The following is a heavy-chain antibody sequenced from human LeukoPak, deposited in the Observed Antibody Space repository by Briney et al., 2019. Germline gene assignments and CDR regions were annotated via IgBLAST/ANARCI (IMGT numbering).Heavy chain of an antibody. Sequence: SETLSLTCAVYGGSFSGYYWSWIRQPPGKGLEWIGYIYYSGSTNYNPSLKSRVTISVDTSKNQFSLKLSSVTAADTAVYYCAREKLGYCSGGSCYLFDYWGQGTLVTVSS. CDR3: AREKLGYCSGGSCYLFDY. J-gene: IGHJ4*02. CDR1: GGSFSGYY. D-gene: IGHD2-15*01. V-gene: IGHV4-59*01. CDR2: IYYSGST.